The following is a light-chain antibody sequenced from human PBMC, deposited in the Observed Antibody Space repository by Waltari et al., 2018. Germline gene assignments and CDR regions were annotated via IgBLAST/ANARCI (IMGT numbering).Light chain of an antibody. CDR2: EVS. CDR3: SSYAGSNNLGV. V-gene: IGLV2-8*01. Sequence: QSALTQPPSASGSPGQSVTISCTGTSSDVGGYNYVSWYQQHPGKAPKRMIYEVSKRPSGVPDRFSGSKSGNTASLTVSGLQAEDEADYYCSSYAGSNNLGVFGTGTKVTVL. J-gene: IGLJ1*01. CDR1: SSDVGGYNY.